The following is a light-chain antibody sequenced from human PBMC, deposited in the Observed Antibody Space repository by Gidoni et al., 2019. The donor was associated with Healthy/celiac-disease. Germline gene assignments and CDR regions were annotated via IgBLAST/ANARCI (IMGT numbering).Light chain of an antibody. CDR1: QSVSSY. CDR3: QQRSNWPRT. Sequence: EIVLTQSPATLSLSPGERATLSCRASQSVSSYLAWYKQKPGQAPRLLIYDASNRATGIPARFSGSGSGTDFTLTISSREPEDFAVYYCQQRSNWPRTFGQGTKLEIK. V-gene: IGKV3-11*01. J-gene: IGKJ2*01. CDR2: DAS.